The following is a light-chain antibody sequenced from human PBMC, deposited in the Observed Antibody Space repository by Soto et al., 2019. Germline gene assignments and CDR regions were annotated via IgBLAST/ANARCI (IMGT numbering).Light chain of an antibody. Sequence: EIVMTQSPATLSVSPGERATVSCRASQTVSSNLAWYQQKPGQAPRLLIRGASTRATGVPVRFSGSGSGTEFTLTISSLQSEDFAVYYCQQYHNWPPQYTFGQGTKLQIK. CDR1: QTVSSN. V-gene: IGKV3-15*01. J-gene: IGKJ2*01. CDR3: QQYHNWPPQYT. CDR2: GAS.